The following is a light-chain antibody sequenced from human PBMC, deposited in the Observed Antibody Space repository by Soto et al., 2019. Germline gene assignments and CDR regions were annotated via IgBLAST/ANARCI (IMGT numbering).Light chain of an antibody. CDR1: QGIISY. Sequence: AIRMTQSPSSLSASTGDRVTITCRAGQGIISYLAWYQQKPGKAPKLLIYAASTLQSGVPSRFSGSGSGTDFTLTISCLQSEDFATYYCQQYYSYRRTFGQGTKVDI. J-gene: IGKJ1*01. CDR3: QQYYSYRRT. CDR2: AAS. V-gene: IGKV1-8*01.